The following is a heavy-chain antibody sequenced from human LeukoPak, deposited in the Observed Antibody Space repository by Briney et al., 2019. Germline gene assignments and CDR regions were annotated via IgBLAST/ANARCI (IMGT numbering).Heavy chain of an antibody. J-gene: IGHJ4*02. Sequence: PGGSLRLSCGVSGFTFSGYAMSWVRQAPGKGLEWVSLISGSGGGTYYADSVKGRFTIFRDNAKNTLYLQMNSLRAEDTAVYYCAKAGTEDGYNIYFDHWGQGTLVTVSS. V-gene: IGHV3-23*01. CDR1: GFTFSGYA. CDR2: ISGSGGGT. CDR3: AKAGTEDGYNIYFDH. D-gene: IGHD5-24*01.